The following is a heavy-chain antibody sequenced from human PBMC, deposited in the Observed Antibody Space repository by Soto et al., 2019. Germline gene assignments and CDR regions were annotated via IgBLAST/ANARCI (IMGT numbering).Heavy chain of an antibody. Sequence: QVQLVQSGTEVKMPGASVKVSCKASGYTFTSQGISWVRQAPGQGLEWMGWINGDNGNTKYEQKFQGRVTMTTDTATSTAYMELRSLRSDDSAVYYCGRDLGYGDYSLDYWGQGSLVTVSS. CDR1: GYTFTSQG. CDR2: INGDNGNT. V-gene: IGHV1-18*01. D-gene: IGHD4-17*01. J-gene: IGHJ4*02. CDR3: GRDLGYGDYSLDY.